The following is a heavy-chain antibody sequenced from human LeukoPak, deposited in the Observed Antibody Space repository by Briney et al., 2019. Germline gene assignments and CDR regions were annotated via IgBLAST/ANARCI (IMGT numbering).Heavy chain of an antibody. CDR3: ARHYCSGGSCYFDY. Sequence: SETLSLTCTVSGGSISGYYWSWIRQPPGKGLEWIGEINHSGSTNYNPSLKSRVTISVDTSKNQFSLKLSSVTAADTAVYYCARHYCSGGSCYFDYWGQGTLVTVSS. J-gene: IGHJ4*02. CDR2: INHSGST. CDR1: GGSISGYY. V-gene: IGHV4-34*01. D-gene: IGHD2-15*01.